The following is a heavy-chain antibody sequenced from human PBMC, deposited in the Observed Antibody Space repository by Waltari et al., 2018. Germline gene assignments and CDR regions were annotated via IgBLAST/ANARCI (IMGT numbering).Heavy chain of an antibody. CDR2: ISSSSSYI. J-gene: IGHJ3*02. CDR1: GFTFSSYS. V-gene: IGHV3-21*03. CDR3: ARDSSGLGAFDI. D-gene: IGHD3-22*01. Sequence: EVQLVESGGGLVKPGGSLRLSCAASGFTFSSYSMNWVGQAPGKGLEWVSSISSSSSYIYYADSVKGRFTISRDNAKNSLYLQMNSLRAEDTAVYYCARDSSGLGAFDIWGQGTMVTVSS.